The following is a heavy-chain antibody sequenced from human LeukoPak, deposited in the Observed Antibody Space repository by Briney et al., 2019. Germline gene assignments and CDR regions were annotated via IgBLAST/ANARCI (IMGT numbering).Heavy chain of an antibody. CDR2: ISSRGTDI. Sequence: GGSLRLSCAASGFTFSSYEMNWVRQAPGKGLEWLSYISSRGTDIYYADSVKGRFIISRDNAKNSLYLQMNSLRAEDTALYYCARGLAAAGTPYWGQGTLVTVSS. D-gene: IGHD6-13*01. CDR3: ARGLAAAGTPY. CDR1: GFTFSSYE. J-gene: IGHJ4*02. V-gene: IGHV3-48*03.